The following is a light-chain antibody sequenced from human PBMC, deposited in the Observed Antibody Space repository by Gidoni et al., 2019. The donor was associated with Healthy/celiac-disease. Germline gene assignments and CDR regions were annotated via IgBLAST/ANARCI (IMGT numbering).Light chain of an antibody. CDR1: SSDVGGYNY. V-gene: IGLV2-14*01. CDR2: DVS. CDR3: SSYTSSSAFV. J-gene: IGLJ1*01. Sequence: QSALTQPASVSGSPGQSITISCTGTSSDVGGYNYVSGYQQHPCKAPKLMIYDVSNRPSGVSNRFSGSKSGNTASLTISGLQAEDEADYYCSSYTSSSAFVFGTGTKVTVL.